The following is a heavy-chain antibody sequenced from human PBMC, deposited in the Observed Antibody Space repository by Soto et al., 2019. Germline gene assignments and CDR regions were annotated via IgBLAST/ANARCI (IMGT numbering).Heavy chain of an antibody. J-gene: IGHJ4*02. CDR2: IYYSGTT. CDR3: ARHFSVDYFDY. Sequence: PSETLSLTCTVSGDAITSNSYFWSWIRQPPGKGLEWIGSIYYSGTTYYNPSLKSRVTISVDRSKNQFSLKLTSVTAAVTAVYYCARHFSVDYFDYWGQGDLVTVS. V-gene: IGHV4-39*01. CDR1: GDAITSNSYF.